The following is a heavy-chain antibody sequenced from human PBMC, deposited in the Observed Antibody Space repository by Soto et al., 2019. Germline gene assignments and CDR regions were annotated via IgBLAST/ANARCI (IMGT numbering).Heavy chain of an antibody. J-gene: IGHJ4*02. D-gene: IGHD3-22*01. CDR2: ISAYNGNT. V-gene: IGHV1-18*01. CDR1: GYTFTSYG. Sequence: ASVKVSCKATGYTFTSYGITWVRQAPGQGLEWMGWISAYNGNTNYAQKLQGRVTMTTDTSTSTAYMELRSLRSDDTAVYYCARHDSSGYYYYFDYWGQGTLVTVSS. CDR3: ARHDSSGYYYYFDY.